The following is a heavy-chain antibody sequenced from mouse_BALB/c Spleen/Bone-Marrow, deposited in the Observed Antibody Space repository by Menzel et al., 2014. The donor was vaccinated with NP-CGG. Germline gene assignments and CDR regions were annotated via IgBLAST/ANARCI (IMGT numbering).Heavy chain of an antibody. CDR1: GYAFSSYW. CDR2: IYPGDGDT. CDR3: ARWYRDPHFAMDY. D-gene: IGHD2-14*01. J-gene: IGHJ4*01. Sequence: QVQLQQSGAELVRPGSSVKISCKASGYAFSSYWMNWVKQRPGQGLEWIGQIYPGDGDTNYNGNFKDKATLTVDISSSTAFMQLSSLASEDSAVYFCARWYRDPHFAMDYWGPGTSVTVSS. V-gene: IGHV1-80*01.